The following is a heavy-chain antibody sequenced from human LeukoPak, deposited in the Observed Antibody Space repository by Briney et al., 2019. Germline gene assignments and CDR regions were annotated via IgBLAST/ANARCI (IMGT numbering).Heavy chain of an antibody. CDR3: ARDDYRGVTNFDP. D-gene: IGHD3-10*01. J-gene: IGHJ5*02. V-gene: IGHV4-31*03. Sequence: SQTLSLTCTVSGGSISSGGYYWSWIRQHPGKGLEWIGYIYYSGSTYYNPSLKSRVTISVDTSKNQFSLQLTSVTAADTAVYYCARDDYRGVTNFDPWGQGTLVTVPS. CDR1: GGSISSGGYY. CDR2: IYYSGST.